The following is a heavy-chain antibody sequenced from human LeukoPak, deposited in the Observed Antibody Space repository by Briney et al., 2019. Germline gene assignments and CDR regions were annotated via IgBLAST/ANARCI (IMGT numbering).Heavy chain of an antibody. J-gene: IGHJ4*02. V-gene: IGHV3-30*03. CDR2: ISYDGSNK. CDR3: VRGAYSSSWLNFDY. Sequence: GGSLRPSCAASGFTFSSYGMHWVRQAPGKGLEWVAVISYDGSNKYYADSVKGRFTVSRDNSKNTLYLQMNSLRAEDTAVYYCVRGAYSSSWLNFDYWGQGTLVTVSS. D-gene: IGHD6-13*01. CDR1: GFTFSSYG.